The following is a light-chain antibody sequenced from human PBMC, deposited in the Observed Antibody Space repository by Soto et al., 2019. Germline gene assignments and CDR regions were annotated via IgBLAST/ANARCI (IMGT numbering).Light chain of an antibody. V-gene: IGLV1-47*01. Sequence: QSALTQPPSASGTPGQRVTISCSGSSSNIGTNYVYWYQQLPGTAPKLLIYRNNLRPSGVPDRFSGSKSGTSASLAISGLRSEDEADYYCAAWDDSLSAWVFGGGTKLTVL. CDR3: AAWDDSLSAWV. CDR2: RNN. J-gene: IGLJ3*02. CDR1: SSNIGTNY.